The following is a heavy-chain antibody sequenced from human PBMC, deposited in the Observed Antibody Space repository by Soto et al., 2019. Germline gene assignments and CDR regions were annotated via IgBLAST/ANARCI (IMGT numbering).Heavy chain of an antibody. D-gene: IGHD6-19*01. CDR1: GASISRVQS. CDR3: ARSFGWYAIDQ. CDR2: IHHSGST. Sequence: PSETLSLTCAVSGASISRVQSWSWVRQPPGKGLEWIGEIHHSGSTNNNPSLKSRVTMSVDKSKNQFSLMLSSVTAADTAVYYCARSFGWYAIDQWGQGTLVTVS. V-gene: IGHV4-4*02. J-gene: IGHJ1*01.